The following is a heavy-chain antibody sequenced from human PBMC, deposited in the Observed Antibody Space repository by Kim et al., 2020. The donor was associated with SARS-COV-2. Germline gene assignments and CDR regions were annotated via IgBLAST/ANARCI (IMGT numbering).Heavy chain of an antibody. CDR1: GFTVSSNY. CDR2: IYNDGNT. CDR3: ARDTSGAGFDY. J-gene: IGHJ4*02. D-gene: IGHD3-10*01. V-gene: IGHV3-53*01. Sequence: GGSLRLSCAASGFTVSSNYMSWVRQAPGKGLEWVSVIYNDGNTYYADSVKGRFTISRDNSKNTVYLQMNSLRAEETAVYYCARDTSGAGFDYWGQGILVTVSS.